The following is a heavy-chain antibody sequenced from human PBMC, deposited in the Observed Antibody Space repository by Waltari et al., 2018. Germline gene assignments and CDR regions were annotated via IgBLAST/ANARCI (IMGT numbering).Heavy chain of an antibody. D-gene: IGHD1-26*01. Sequence: QMQLVQSGPEVKKPGTSVKVSCKASGFTFTSSAMQWVRQARGQRLEWIGWIVVGSGNTNYAQKFQERVTITRDMSTSTAYMGRSSLGAEDTAVYYCAAGVWGWELLIRFNYYYYGMDVWGQGTTVTVSS. CDR1: GFTFTSSA. J-gene: IGHJ6*02. CDR2: IVVGSGNT. V-gene: IGHV1-58*02. CDR3: AAGVWGWELLIRFNYYYYGMDV.